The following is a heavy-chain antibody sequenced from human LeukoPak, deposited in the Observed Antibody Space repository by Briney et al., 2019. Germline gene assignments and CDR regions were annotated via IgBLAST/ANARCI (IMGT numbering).Heavy chain of an antibody. CDR1: GYTFTGYY. CDR3: AVVDPTGKFDY. J-gene: IGHJ4*02. V-gene: IGHV1-2*06. Sequence: VASVKVSCKASGYTFTGYYMHWARQAPGQGLEWMGRINPNSGGTNYAQKFQGRVTMTRDTSISTAYMELSRLRSDDTAVYYCAVVDPTGKFDYWGQGTLVTVSS. CDR2: INPNSGGT. D-gene: IGHD1-14*01.